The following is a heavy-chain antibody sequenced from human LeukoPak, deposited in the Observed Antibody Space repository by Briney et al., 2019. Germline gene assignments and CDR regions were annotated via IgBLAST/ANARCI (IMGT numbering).Heavy chain of an antibody. V-gene: IGHV1-18*01. Sequence: ASVKVSCKASGYTFTSYGISWVRQAPGQGLEWMGWISAYNGNTNYAQKLQGRVTMTTDTSTSTAYMELRSLRSDDTAVYYCARYHKTTMTTYFDYWGQGTLVTVSS. CDR3: ARYHKTTMTTYFDY. CDR2: ISAYNGNT. J-gene: IGHJ4*02. D-gene: IGHD4-17*01. CDR1: GYTFTSYG.